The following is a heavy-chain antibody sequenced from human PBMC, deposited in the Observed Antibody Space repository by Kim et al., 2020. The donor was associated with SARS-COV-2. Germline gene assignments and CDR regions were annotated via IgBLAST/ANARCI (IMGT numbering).Heavy chain of an antibody. Sequence: GGSLRLSCAASGFTFSSYAMHWVRQAPGKGLEWVAVISYDGSNKYYADSVKGRFTISRDNSKNTLYLQMNSLRAEDTAVYYCARDGDRIAVAGVYGMDVWGQGTTVTVSS. CDR3: ARDGDRIAVAGVYGMDV. J-gene: IGHJ6*02. CDR1: GFTFSSYA. D-gene: IGHD6-19*01. V-gene: IGHV3-30*04. CDR2: ISYDGSNK.